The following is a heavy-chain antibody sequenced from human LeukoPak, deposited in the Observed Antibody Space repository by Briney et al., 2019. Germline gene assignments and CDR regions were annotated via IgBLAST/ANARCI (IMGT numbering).Heavy chain of an antibody. CDR2: IYTSGVT. CDR3: SRGSYNSWS. CDR1: GASMSSSY. J-gene: IGHJ5*02. V-gene: IGHV4-4*07. Sequence: SETLSLTCTGSGASMSSSYWSWIRQPAGKGLEWIGRIYTSGVTSYNPSLKSRVIMSIDASKNQFSLNLSSVIAADTAVYYCSRGSYNSWSWGQGTLVTVSS. D-gene: IGHD3-10*01.